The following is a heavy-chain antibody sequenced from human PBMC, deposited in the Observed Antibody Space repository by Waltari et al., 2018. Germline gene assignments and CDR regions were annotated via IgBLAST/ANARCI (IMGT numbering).Heavy chain of an antibody. CDR1: GFTVSNNN. CDR3: ASFTTKTH. D-gene: IGHD1-1*01. J-gene: IGHJ4*02. CDR2: IYSGGST. Sequence: EVQLVESGGGLIQPGGSLRLSCAASGFTVSNNNMSWGRQAPGKGLEWVSLIYSGGSTYYADSVKGRFTISRDNSRNTLYLQMNSLRAEDTAVYYCASFTTKTHWGQGTLVTVSS. V-gene: IGHV3-53*01.